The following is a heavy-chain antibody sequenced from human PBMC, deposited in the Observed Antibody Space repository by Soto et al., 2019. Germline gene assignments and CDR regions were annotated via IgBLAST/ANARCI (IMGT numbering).Heavy chain of an antibody. CDR2: IWYDGNNK. CDR1: GFTFSSYG. Sequence: PGGSLRLSCAASGFTFSSYGMHWVRQAPGKGLEWVAVIWYDGNNKYYADSVKGRFTISRDNSKNTLYVEMNSLRADDTAVYYCARDQGGSGWYLGYWGQGTLVTVSS. CDR3: ARDQGGSGWYLGY. D-gene: IGHD6-19*01. J-gene: IGHJ4*02. V-gene: IGHV3-33*01.